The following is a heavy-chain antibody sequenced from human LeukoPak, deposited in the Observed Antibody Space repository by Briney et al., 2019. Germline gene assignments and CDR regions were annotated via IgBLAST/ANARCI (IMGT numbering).Heavy chain of an antibody. CDR3: VRVQSGSYARYGMDV. D-gene: IGHD1-26*01. J-gene: IGHJ6*02. CDR2: MNPNSGRT. Sequence: ASVKVSCKASGYTLTNYDVNWVRQATGQGLEWMGWMNPNSGRTGYTQNFQGRVTMTRDTSISTAYMELSSLRSEDTAVYYCVRVQSGSYARYGMDVWGQGTTVIVSS. V-gene: IGHV1-8*01. CDR1: GYTLTNYD.